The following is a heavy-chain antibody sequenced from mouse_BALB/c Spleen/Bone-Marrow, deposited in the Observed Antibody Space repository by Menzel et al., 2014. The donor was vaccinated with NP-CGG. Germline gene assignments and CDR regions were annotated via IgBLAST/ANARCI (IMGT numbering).Heavy chain of an antibody. J-gene: IGHJ1*01. D-gene: IGHD1-1*01. CDR3: ASYYGSTWYFDV. V-gene: IGHV1-18*01. CDR2: INPYNGGT. Sequence: EVQLQQSGPELVKPGASVKISCKASGYSFTGYTMNWVKRSHGKNLEWIGLINPYNGGTTYNQYFKGKATLTVDRSSSTAYMELLSLTSEDSAVYYCASYYGSTWYFDVWGAGTTVTVSS. CDR1: GYSFTGYT.